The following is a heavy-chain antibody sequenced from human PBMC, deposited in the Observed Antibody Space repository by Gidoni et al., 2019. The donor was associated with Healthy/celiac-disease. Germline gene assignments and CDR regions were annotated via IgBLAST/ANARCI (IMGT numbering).Heavy chain of an antibody. J-gene: IGHJ4*02. Sequence: QVQLVQSGAEVKKPGSSVKVSCKPSGGTFSSYAISWVRQAPGPGLEWMGGIIPIFGTANYAQKFQGRVTITADESTSTAYMELSSLRSEDTAVYYCARADRYSSGWAPSAFDYWGQGTLVTVSS. V-gene: IGHV1-69*01. D-gene: IGHD6-19*01. CDR3: ARADRYSSGWAPSAFDY. CDR2: IIPIFGTA. CDR1: GGTFSSYA.